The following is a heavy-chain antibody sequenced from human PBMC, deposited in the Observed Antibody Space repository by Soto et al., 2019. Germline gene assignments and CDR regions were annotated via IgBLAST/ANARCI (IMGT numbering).Heavy chain of an antibody. CDR2: IYYSGST. CDR1: GGXISSYY. J-gene: IGHJ5*02. Sequence: SETLSLTCTVSGGXISSYYWSWIRQPPGKGLEWIGYIYYSGSTNYNPSLKSRVTISVDTSKNQFSLKLSSVTAADTAVYYCARWGSSSSDNWFDPWGQGTLVTVSS. V-gene: IGHV4-59*01. D-gene: IGHD6-6*01. CDR3: ARWGSSSSDNWFDP.